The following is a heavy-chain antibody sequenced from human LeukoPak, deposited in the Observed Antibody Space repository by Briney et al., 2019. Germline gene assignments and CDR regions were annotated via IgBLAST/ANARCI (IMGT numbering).Heavy chain of an antibody. D-gene: IGHD3-16*01. CDR2: ISSSGSAI. Sequence: GGSLRLSCAASGFTFSSYEMNWVRQAPGMGLEWVSYISSSGSAIYYADSVKGRFTISRDNAKNSLYLQMNSLRAEDTAVYYCAKGGDGDIAYWSQGTLVTVSS. CDR1: GFTFSSYE. J-gene: IGHJ4*02. V-gene: IGHV3-48*03. CDR3: AKGGDGDIAY.